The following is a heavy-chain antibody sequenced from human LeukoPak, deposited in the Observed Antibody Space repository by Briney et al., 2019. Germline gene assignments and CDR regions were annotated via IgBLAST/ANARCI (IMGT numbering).Heavy chain of an antibody. CDR1: GYTFTGYY. D-gene: IGHD3-22*01. J-gene: IGHJ3*02. V-gene: IGHV1-2*02. Sequence: ASVKVSCKASGYTFTGYYMHWVRQAPGQGLEWMGWINPNSGGTNYAQKFQGRVTMTRGTSISTAYMELSRLRSDDTAVYYCARDEVEEGSYYYDSSGYYHDAFDIWGQGTMVTVSS. CDR2: INPNSGGT. CDR3: ARDEVEEGSYYYDSSGYYHDAFDI.